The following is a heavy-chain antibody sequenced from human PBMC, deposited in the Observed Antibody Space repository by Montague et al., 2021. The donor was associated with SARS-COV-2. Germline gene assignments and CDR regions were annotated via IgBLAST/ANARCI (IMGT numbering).Heavy chain of an antibody. V-gene: IGHV4-59*02. CDR1: GASVGSSD. CDR2: FYSVGST. D-gene: IGHD1-14*01. CDR3: ARETMTADAFDI. Sequence: SETLSPTCTVSGASVGSSDWGWIRQSPGKGLEWIGYFYSVGSTDYNPSLKSRATISRDTSKNQFSLKVRSVTAADTAVYYRARETMTADAFDIWGQGTMVTVSS. J-gene: IGHJ3*02.